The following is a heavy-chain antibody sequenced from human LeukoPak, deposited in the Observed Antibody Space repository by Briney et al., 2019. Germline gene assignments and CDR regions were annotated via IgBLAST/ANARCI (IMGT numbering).Heavy chain of an antibody. D-gene: IGHD6-19*01. J-gene: IGHJ6*02. Sequence: ASVKVSCTASGYTFTSYGISWVRQAPGQGLEWMGWISAYNGNTNYAQKLQGRVTMTTDTSTSTAYMELRSLRSDDTAVYYCAREGIAVAGTVFYYYYGMDVWGQGTTVTVSS. CDR2: ISAYNGNT. V-gene: IGHV1-18*01. CDR1: GYTFTSYG. CDR3: AREGIAVAGTVFYYYYGMDV.